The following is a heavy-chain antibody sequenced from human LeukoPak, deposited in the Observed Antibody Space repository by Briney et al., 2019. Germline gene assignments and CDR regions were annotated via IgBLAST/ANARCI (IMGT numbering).Heavy chain of an antibody. D-gene: IGHD6-19*01. CDR3: ARNNSNGFDF. CDR2: IFQSVST. Sequence: SETLSLTCTVSGYSISGGYYWGWIRQPPGKGLEWIGTIFQSVSTYYNPSLKSRVTTSVDTSKNQFSLKLSSVTAADTAVYYCARNNSNGFDFWSQGTLVAVSS. CDR1: GYSISGGYY. V-gene: IGHV4-38-2*02. J-gene: IGHJ4*02.